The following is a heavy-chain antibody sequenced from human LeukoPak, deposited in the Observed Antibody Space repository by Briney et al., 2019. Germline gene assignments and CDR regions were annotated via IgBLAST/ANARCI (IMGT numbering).Heavy chain of an antibody. J-gene: IGHJ4*02. CDR2: ISGSGGST. CDR1: GFTFSRYA. Sequence: GGSLRLSCAAPGFTFSRYAMNWVRQASGKGLEWVPAISGSGGSTYYADSVKGRFTISRDNSKNTLSLQMNSLRAEDTAVYYCAKDLFLYSNSARFDYWGQGTLVTVSS. V-gene: IGHV3-23*01. D-gene: IGHD6-6*01. CDR3: AKDLFLYSNSARFDY.